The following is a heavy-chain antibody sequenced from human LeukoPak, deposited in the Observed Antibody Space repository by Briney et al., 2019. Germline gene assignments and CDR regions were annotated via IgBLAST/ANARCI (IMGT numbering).Heavy chain of an antibody. CDR2: IYPGDSDT. J-gene: IGHJ6*03. CDR3: ARLSRITMVRGVISYYYVDV. CDR1: GYRFTSYW. D-gene: IGHD3-10*01. Sequence: GESLKISCKGSGYRFTSYWIGWVRQMPGKGLEWMGIIYPGDSDTRYSPSFQGQVTISADKSISTAYLQWSSLKASDTAMYYCARLSRITMVRGVISYYYVDVWGKGTTVTVSS. V-gene: IGHV5-51*01.